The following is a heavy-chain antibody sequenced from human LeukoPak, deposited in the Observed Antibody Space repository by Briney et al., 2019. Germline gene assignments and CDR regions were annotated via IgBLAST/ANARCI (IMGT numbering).Heavy chain of an antibody. J-gene: IGHJ3*01. CDR1: GVSFTTYY. CDR2: IYSSRNT. D-gene: IGHD1-26*01. CDR3: ARERGILRGDAFDL. Sequence: SETLSLTCTVSGVSFTTYYWTWIRQSAGKGPEWIGRIYSSRNTNYNPSLESRVTMSIDTSKHQFSLKLTSVTAADTAVYYCARERGILRGDAFDLWGQGTMVTVSS. V-gene: IGHV4-4*07.